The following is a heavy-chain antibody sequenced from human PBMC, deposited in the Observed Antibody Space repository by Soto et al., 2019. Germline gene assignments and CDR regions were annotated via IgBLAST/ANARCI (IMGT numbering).Heavy chain of an antibody. D-gene: IGHD2-8*01. Sequence: QVQLVQSGAEVKKPWSSVKVSCKASGGTFSSYAISWVRQAPGQGLEWMGGIIPIFGTANYAQKFQGRVTITADESTSTAYMELSSLRSEDTAVYYCARGYCTNGVCFPGVYYYYGMDVWGQGTTVTVSS. J-gene: IGHJ6*02. CDR1: GGTFSSYA. CDR3: ARGYCTNGVCFPGVYYYYGMDV. CDR2: IIPIFGTA. V-gene: IGHV1-69*01.